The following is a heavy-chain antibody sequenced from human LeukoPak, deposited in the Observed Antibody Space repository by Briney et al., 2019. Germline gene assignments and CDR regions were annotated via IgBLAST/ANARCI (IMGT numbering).Heavy chain of an antibody. CDR2: ISGSGDNT. D-gene: IGHD3-22*01. J-gene: IGHJ4*02. V-gene: IGHV3-23*01. Sequence: GGSLRLSCAASGFTFSSYAMSWVRQAPGKGLEWVSGISGSGDNTYYADSVKGRFTISRDNSKNTLYVQVNSLGTEDAAAYYCAKGSYYDSSGSFYFDYWGQGTLVTVSS. CDR1: GFTFSSYA. CDR3: AKGSYYDSSGSFYFDY.